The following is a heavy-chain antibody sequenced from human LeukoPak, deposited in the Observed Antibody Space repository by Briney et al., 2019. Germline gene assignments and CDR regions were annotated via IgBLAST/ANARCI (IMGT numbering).Heavy chain of an antibody. D-gene: IGHD3-3*01. V-gene: IGHV1-69*06. CDR2: IIPIFGTA. J-gene: IGHJ3*02. Sequence: GSSVKVSCKASGGTFSSYAISWVRQAPGQGLEWMGGIIPIFGTANYAQKFQGRVTITADKSTSTAYMELSSLRSEDTAVYYCARARSITIFGVVPDAFDIWGQGTMVTVSS. CDR3: ARARSITIFGVVPDAFDI. CDR1: GGTFSSYA.